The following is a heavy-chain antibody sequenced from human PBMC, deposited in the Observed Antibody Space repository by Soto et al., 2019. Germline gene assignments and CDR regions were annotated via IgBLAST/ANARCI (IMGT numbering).Heavy chain of an antibody. D-gene: IGHD3-22*01. CDR3: ARDLHFLDSSGPFDS. CDR2: IKTDGSGT. CDR1: GFTVSSNY. J-gene: IGHJ4*02. Sequence: PGGSLRLSCAASGFTVSSNYMSWVRQAPGKGLVWVSRIKTDGSGTYYADSVKGRLTISRDNAKNSLYLQMNSLRAGDTAVYYCARDLHFLDSSGPFDSWGPGTLVTVSS. V-gene: IGHV3-74*01.